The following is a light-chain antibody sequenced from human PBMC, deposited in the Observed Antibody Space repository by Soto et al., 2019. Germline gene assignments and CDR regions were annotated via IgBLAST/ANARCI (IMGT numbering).Light chain of an antibody. CDR3: QQYGSSPWT. V-gene: IGKV3-20*01. J-gene: IGKJ1*01. CDR2: DAS. CDR1: RSVTSNY. Sequence: EILLTPSPDTLSLSPGESSTLSCRASRSVTSNYLAWYQQKPGQAHRLLIYDASNRATGIPARFSGSGSGTDFTLTISRLEPEEFAVYYCQQYGSSPWTVGQGTKVDIK.